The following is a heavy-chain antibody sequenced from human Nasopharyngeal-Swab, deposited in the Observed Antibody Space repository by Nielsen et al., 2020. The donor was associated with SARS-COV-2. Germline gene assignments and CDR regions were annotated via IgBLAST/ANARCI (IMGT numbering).Heavy chain of an antibody. Sequence: ASVKVSCKASGYTFTSYDINWGRQATGQGVEWMGWMNPNSGNTGYAQKCQGRVTMTRNTSISTAYMELSSLRSEDTAVYYCARGPIVQLERYYYMDVWGKGTTVTVSS. CDR3: ARGPIVQLERYYYMDV. D-gene: IGHD1-1*01. V-gene: IGHV1-8*01. CDR2: MNPNSGNT. J-gene: IGHJ6*03. CDR1: GYTFTSYD.